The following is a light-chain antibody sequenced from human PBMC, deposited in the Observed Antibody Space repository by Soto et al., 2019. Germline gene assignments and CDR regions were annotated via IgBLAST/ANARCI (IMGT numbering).Light chain of an antibody. J-gene: IGKJ4*02. V-gene: IGKV3-11*01. CDR2: DAS. CDR1: ESVSRY. Sequence: EIVLTQSPATLSLSPGNRATLSCRASESVSRYLAWYQQKPGQAPRLLIYDASNRATGIPARFSGSGSGTDFTLTSTSLVPDDFAVSYSQHRSNWPSTCGGGTKVEIK. CDR3: QHRSNWPST.